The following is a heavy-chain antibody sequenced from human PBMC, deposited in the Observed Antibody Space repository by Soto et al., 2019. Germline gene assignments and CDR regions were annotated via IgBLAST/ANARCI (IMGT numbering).Heavy chain of an antibody. CDR3: ARHGSGSYYNNWFDP. D-gene: IGHD3-10*01. J-gene: IGHJ5*02. CDR2: IYYSGST. V-gene: IGHV4-39*01. Sequence: QLQLQESGPGLVKPSETLSLTCTVSGGSISSSTYYWGWIRQPPGKGLEWIGSIYYSGSTYYNPSLKSRVTISVDTSKNQFSLKLSSVTVADPAVYYCARHGSGSYYNNWFDPWGQGTLVTVSS. CDR1: GGSISSSTYY.